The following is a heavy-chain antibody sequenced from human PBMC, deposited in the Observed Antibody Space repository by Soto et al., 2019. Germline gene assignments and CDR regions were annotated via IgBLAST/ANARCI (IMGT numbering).Heavy chain of an antibody. CDR3: ARVQRDSSGYYPGY. J-gene: IGHJ4*02. CDR2: ISSSSSYI. D-gene: IGHD3-22*01. CDR1: GFTFSSYS. V-gene: IGHV3-21*01. Sequence: GGSLRLSCAASGFTFSSYSMNWVRQAPGKGLEWVSSISSSSSYIYYADSVKGRFTISRDNAKNSPYLQMNSLRAEDTAVYYCARVQRDSSGYYPGYWGQGTLVTVSS.